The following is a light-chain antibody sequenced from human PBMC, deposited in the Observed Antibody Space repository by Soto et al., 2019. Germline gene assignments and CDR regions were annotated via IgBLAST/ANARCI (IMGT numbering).Light chain of an antibody. CDR1: QDITNH. CDR3: QQYGSTHT. Sequence: DIQMTQSPSSLSASVGDTVTITCQASQDITNHLNWYQQKPGKAPNLLIYGASIRATGIPDRFSGSGSGTDFTLTITRLGPEDFAVYYCQQYGSTHTFGGGTKVEIK. V-gene: IGKV1-33*01. J-gene: IGKJ4*01. CDR2: GAS.